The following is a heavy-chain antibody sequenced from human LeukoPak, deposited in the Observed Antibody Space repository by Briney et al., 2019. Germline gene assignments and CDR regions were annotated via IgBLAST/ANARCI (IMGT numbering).Heavy chain of an antibody. V-gene: IGHV1-2*02. CDR1: GYTFTGYY. Sequence: ASVKVSCKASGYTFTGYYMYWVRQAPGPGLEWMGWINPNSGGTNYAQKFQGRVTMTRDTSISTAYMELSRLRSDDTAVYYCAREVFGVVIIDPYFDYWGQGTLVTVSS. J-gene: IGHJ4*02. CDR3: AREVFGVVIIDPYFDY. CDR2: INPNSGGT. D-gene: IGHD3-3*01.